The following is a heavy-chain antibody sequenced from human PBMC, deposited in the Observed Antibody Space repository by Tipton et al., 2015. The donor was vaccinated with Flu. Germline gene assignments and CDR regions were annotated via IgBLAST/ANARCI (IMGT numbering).Heavy chain of an antibody. Sequence: LRLSCTVSGGSISSYYWSWIRQPPGKGLEWIGYIYYSGSTNYNPSLKSRATISVDTSKNQFSLKLSSVTAADTAVYYCARGAPRRIAVAGPYYFDYWGQGTLVTVSS. CDR2: IYYSGST. CDR1: GGSISSYY. CDR3: ARGAPRRIAVAGPYYFDY. J-gene: IGHJ4*02. D-gene: IGHD6-19*01. V-gene: IGHV4-59*01.